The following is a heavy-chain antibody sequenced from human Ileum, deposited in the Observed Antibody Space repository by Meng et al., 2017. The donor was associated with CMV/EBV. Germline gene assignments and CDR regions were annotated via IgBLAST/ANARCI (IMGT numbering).Heavy chain of an antibody. Sequence: QGELVGLGGGVVQPGRSPGLSCAASGFTFSNYEMHWVRQAPGKGLEWVTLVVNDGNKKYYADSVKGRFTISRDNSAKMVYLEMNNLRPEDTAIYYCARDFDYWGQGTLVTVSS. V-gene: IGHV3-30-3*01. CDR3: ARDFDY. CDR2: VVNDGNKK. CDR1: GFTFSNYE. J-gene: IGHJ4*02.